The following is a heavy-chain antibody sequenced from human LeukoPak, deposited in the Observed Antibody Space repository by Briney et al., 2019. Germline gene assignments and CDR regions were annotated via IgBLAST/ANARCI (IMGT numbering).Heavy chain of an antibody. V-gene: IGHV3-33*01. CDR2: IWYDGSNK. Sequence: GGSLRLSCAASGFTFSSYGMHWVRQAPGKGLEWVAVIWYDGSNKYYADSVKGRFTISRDNSKNTLYLQMNSLRDEDTAVYYCARGRPGYYNFDYWGQGTLVTVSS. J-gene: IGHJ4*01. D-gene: IGHD3-22*01. CDR3: ARGRPGYYNFDY. CDR1: GFTFSSYG.